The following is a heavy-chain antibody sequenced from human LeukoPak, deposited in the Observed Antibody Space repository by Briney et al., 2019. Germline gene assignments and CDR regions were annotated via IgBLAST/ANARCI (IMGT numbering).Heavy chain of an antibody. Sequence: SETLSLTCAVYGGSFSGYYWSWIRQPPGKGLDWIGEINHSGSTNYNPSLKSRVTISVDTSKNQFSLKLSSVTAADTAVYYCARGLRWNAWSWFDPWGQGTLVNVSS. D-gene: IGHD1-1*01. CDR3: ARGLRWNAWSWFDP. V-gene: IGHV4-34*01. CDR1: GGSFSGYY. CDR2: INHSGST. J-gene: IGHJ5*02.